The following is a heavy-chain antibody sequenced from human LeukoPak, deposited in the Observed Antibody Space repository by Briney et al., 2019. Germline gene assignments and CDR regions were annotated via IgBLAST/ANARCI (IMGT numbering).Heavy chain of an antibody. V-gene: IGHV4-34*01. D-gene: IGHD6-19*01. CDR2: INHSGST. J-gene: IGHJ4*02. CDR3: ARGRTEQWLPRPFDY. CDR1: GGSFSGYY. Sequence: SETLSLTCAVYGGSFSGYYWSWIRRPPGKGLEWIGEINHSGSTNYNPSLKSRVTISVDTSKNQFSLKLSSVTAADTAVYYCARGRTEQWLPRPFDYWGQGTLVTVSS.